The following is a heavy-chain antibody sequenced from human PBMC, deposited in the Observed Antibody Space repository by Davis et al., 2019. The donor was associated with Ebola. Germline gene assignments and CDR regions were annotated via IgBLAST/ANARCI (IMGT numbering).Heavy chain of an antibody. CDR2: IWYDGSNK. Sequence: GGSLRLSCAASGFTFSSYGMHWVRQAPGKGLEWVAVIWYDGSNKYYADSVKGRFTISRDNSKNTLYLQMNSLRAEDTAVYYCARDGTYYDFWSGLKRYYYGMDVWGQGTTVTVSS. J-gene: IGHJ6*02. V-gene: IGHV3-33*01. D-gene: IGHD3-3*01. CDR3: ARDGTYYDFWSGLKRYYYGMDV. CDR1: GFTFSSYG.